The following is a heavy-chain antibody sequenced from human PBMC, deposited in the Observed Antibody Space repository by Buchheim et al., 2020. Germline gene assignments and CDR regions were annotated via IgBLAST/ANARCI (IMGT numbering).Heavy chain of an antibody. CDR1: GGSFSAYW. CDR2: INNRGTT. D-gene: IGHD5-12*01. Sequence: QVQLQQWGAGLLKPSETLSLTCAVSGGSFSAYWLTWIRQSPGKGLEWIGEINNRGTTNYNPSLKSRVTISVDTSKNQFSLMLSYVTAADRAVYYCARGGYSGHRLWGQGT. V-gene: IGHV4-34*01. CDR3: ARGGYSGHRL. J-gene: IGHJ4*02.